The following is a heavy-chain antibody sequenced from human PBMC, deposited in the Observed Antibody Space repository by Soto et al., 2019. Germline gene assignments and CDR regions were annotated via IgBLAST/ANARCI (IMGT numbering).Heavy chain of an antibody. D-gene: IGHD5-12*01. J-gene: IGHJ4*02. CDR3: AKDFDDGYEAFDY. Sequence: EVQLLESGGGLVQPGGSLRLSCAASGFTFSSYAMSWVRQAPGKGLEWVSAISGSGGRTYYADSVKGRFTISRDNSKNTMYLDMNVLRAEDTVVYYCAKDFDDGYEAFDYWGQGTLVTVSS. CDR2: ISGSGGRT. CDR1: GFTFSSYA. V-gene: IGHV3-23*01.